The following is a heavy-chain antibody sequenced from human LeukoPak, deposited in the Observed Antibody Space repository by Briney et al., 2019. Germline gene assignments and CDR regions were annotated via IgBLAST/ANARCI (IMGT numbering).Heavy chain of an antibody. CDR3: ARYCSGGSCSRDAFDI. J-gene: IGHJ3*02. V-gene: IGHV4-4*02. CDR2: IYYSGST. Sequence: SETLSLTCAVSGGSISSSNWWSWVRQPPGKGLEWIGYIYYSGSTNYNPSLKSRVTISVDTSKNQFSLKLSSVTAADTAVYYCARYCSGGSCSRDAFDIWGQGTMVTVSS. CDR1: GGSISSSNW. D-gene: IGHD2-15*01.